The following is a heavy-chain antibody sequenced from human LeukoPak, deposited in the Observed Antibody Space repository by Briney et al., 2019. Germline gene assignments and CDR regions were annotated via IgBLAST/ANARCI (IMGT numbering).Heavy chain of an antibody. Sequence: ASETLSLTCAVYGGSFSGYYWSWIRQPPGKGLEWIGEINHSGSTNYNPSLKSRVTISVDTSKNQFSLKLSSVTAADTAVYYCARDSTNWDWGQGTLVTVSP. CDR2: INHSGST. CDR1: GGSFSGYY. D-gene: IGHD1-1*01. CDR3: ARDSTNWD. V-gene: IGHV4-34*01. J-gene: IGHJ4*02.